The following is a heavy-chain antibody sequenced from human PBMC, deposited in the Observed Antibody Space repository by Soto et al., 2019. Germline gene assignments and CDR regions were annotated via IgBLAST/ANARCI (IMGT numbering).Heavy chain of an antibody. CDR3: VKNIEIHIWTFDY. CDR1: GFTFNDYA. Sequence: EVQLVESGGGLVQPGRSLRLSCAASGFTFNDYAMHWVRQAPGNGLKWVSSISWNSDSIDYADSVKGLFTISRDNAKKSLYLQMNSLRAEDTALYYCVKNIEIHIWTFDYWGQGTLVTVSS. J-gene: IGHJ4*02. V-gene: IGHV3-9*01. D-gene: IGHD2-21*01. CDR2: ISWNSDSI.